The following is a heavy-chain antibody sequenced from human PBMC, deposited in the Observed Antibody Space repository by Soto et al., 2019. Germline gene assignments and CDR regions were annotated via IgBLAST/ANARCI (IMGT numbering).Heavy chain of an antibody. CDR1: GFTFSSYS. CDR3: ARDLIVGATAPSSFDY. Sequence: GGSLRLSCAASGFTFSSYSMNWVRQAPGKGLEWVSSISSSSSYIYYADSVKGRFTISRDHAKNSLYLQMNSLRAEDTAVYYCARDLIVGATAPSSFDYWGQGTLVTVSS. D-gene: IGHD1-26*01. CDR2: ISSSSSYI. J-gene: IGHJ4*02. V-gene: IGHV3-21*01.